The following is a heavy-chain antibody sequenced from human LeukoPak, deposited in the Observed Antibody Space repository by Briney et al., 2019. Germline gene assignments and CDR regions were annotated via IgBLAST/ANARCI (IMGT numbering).Heavy chain of an antibody. Sequence: PGRSLTLSCAASGFIFCNYGLHWVRQAPGKGLEWMASVSNDGPKQYYADSVKGRFTISRDNSKTTVYLEMNSLRVEDTALYYCARDKGERRYFDWVFDNWGRGTLVTVSS. CDR3: ARDKGERRYFDWVFDN. D-gene: IGHD3-9*01. V-gene: IGHV3-30*03. J-gene: IGHJ4*02. CDR2: VSNDGPKQ. CDR1: GFIFCNYG.